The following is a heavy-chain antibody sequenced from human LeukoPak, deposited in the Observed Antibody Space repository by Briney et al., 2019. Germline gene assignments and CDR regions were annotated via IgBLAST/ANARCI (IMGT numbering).Heavy chain of an antibody. D-gene: IGHD3-10*01. V-gene: IGHV3-11*01. J-gene: IGHJ5*02. CDR1: GFTFSDYY. CDR3: ARYLWFGEPALNWFDP. Sequence: PGGSLSLSCAASGFTFSDYYMSWIRQAPGQGLKGVSYISSSGSTIYYADSVKGRFTISRDNAKNSLYLQMNSLRAEDTAVYYCARYLWFGEPALNWFDPWGQGTLVTVSS. CDR2: ISSSGSTI.